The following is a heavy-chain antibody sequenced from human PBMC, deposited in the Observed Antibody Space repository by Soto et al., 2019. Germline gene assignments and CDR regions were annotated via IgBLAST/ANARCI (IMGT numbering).Heavy chain of an antibody. J-gene: IGHJ4*02. D-gene: IGHD2-2*01. V-gene: IGHV4-34*01. Sequence: PSATLSLTCAVYGGSFSGYYWSWIRQPPGKGLEWIGEISHSGSTNYNPSLKSRVTISVDTSKNQFSLKLSSVTAADTAVYYCARGIVVVPAAIPYFDYWGQGTLVTVSS. CDR3: ARGIVVVPAAIPYFDY. CDR2: ISHSGST. CDR1: GGSFSGYY.